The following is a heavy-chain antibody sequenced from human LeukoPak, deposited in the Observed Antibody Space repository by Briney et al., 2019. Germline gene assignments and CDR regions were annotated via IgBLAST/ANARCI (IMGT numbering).Heavy chain of an antibody. CDR2: IYHSGST. D-gene: IGHD3-10*01. J-gene: IGHJ4*02. Sequence: SETLSLTCAVYGGSISGYYWSWIRQPPGKGLEWIGEIYHSGSTNYNPSLKSRVTISVDTSKNQFSLKLSSVTAADTAVYYCAREVSYGSGSYTLYYFDYWGQGTLVTVSS. V-gene: IGHV4-34*01. CDR1: GGSISGYY. CDR3: AREVSYGSGSYTLYYFDY.